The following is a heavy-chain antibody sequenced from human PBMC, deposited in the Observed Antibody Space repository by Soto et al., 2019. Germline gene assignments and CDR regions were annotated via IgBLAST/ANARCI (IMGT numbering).Heavy chain of an antibody. CDR3: ARFGPYYDFWSGTPVSGMDV. Sequence: ASVQVSCKASGYTFTGYYMHWVRQAPGQGLEWMGWINPNSGGTNYAQKFQGRVTMTRDTSISTAYMELSRLRSDDTAVYYCARFGPYYDFWSGTPVSGMDVWGQGTTVTVSS. V-gene: IGHV1-2*02. D-gene: IGHD3-3*01. J-gene: IGHJ6*02. CDR1: GYTFTGYY. CDR2: INPNSGGT.